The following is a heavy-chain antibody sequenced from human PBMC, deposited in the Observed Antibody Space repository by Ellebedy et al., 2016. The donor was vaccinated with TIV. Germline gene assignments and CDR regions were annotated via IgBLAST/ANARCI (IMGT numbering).Heavy chain of an antibody. V-gene: IGHV3-23*01. CDR3: AKFLSGRLSGGMDV. Sequence: GGSLRLXXAASGFTFSSYAMSWVRQAPGKGLEWVSAISGSGGSTYYADSVKGRFTISRDNSKNTLYLQMNSLRAEDTAVYYCAKFLSGRLSGGMDVWGQGTTVIVSS. J-gene: IGHJ6*02. CDR2: ISGSGGST. CDR1: GFTFSSYA. D-gene: IGHD3-3*01.